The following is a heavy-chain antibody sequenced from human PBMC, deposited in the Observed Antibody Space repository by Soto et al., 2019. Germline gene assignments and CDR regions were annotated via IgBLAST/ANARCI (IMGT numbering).Heavy chain of an antibody. CDR2: MNPSSGKT. V-gene: IGHV1-8*01. Sequence: QVQLVQSGAEVKTPGASVKVSCKASGYTFTDYDINWVRQAPGQGLEWVGRMNPSSGKTDYAQNVQARVTMTRDTSISTAYLELSNLGYEDTAVFYCSTWGRDGWYTGFFWGQGTLVTVAS. CDR3: STWGRDGWYTGFF. D-gene: IGHD6-19*01. CDR1: GYTFTDYD. J-gene: IGHJ4*02.